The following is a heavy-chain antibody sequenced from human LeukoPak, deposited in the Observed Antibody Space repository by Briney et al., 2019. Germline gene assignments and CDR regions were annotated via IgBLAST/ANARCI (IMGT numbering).Heavy chain of an antibody. Sequence: PSETLSLTCAVYGGSFSGYYWSWIRQPPGKGLEWIGETNHSGSTNYNPSLKSRVTISVDTSKNQFSLKLSSVTAADTAVYYCARSRGAFDIWGQGTMVTVSS. V-gene: IGHV4-34*01. CDR3: ARSRGAFDI. J-gene: IGHJ3*02. CDR2: TNHSGST. CDR1: GGSFSGYY.